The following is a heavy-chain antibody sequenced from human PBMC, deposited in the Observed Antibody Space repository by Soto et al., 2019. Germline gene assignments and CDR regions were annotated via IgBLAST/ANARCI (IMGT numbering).Heavy chain of an antibody. CDR3: AKGRGSSWTIDY. J-gene: IGHJ4*02. Sequence: EVELSESGGGLVQPGGSLRLSCAASGFNFRSYAMSWVRRAPGKGLEWVSAISGSGGTSYFADSVRGRFTISRDNSKNTLYLQLSSLRVEDMAEYFCAKGRGSSWTIDYWGQGTLVTVSS. CDR2: ISGSGGTS. D-gene: IGHD6-13*01. V-gene: IGHV3-23*01. CDR1: GFNFRSYA.